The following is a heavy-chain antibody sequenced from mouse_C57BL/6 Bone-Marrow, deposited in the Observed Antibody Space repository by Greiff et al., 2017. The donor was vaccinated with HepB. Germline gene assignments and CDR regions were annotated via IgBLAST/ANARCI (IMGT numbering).Heavy chain of an antibody. CDR2: INPSSGYT. V-gene: IGHV1-4*01. Sequence: QVQLQQSGAELARPGASVKMSCKASGYTFTSYTMHWVKQRPGQGLEWIGYINPSSGYTKYNQQFKDKATLTADKSSSTAYMQLSSLTSEDSAVYYCARWGLRRGFADWGQGTLVTVSA. CDR3: ARWGLRRGFAD. J-gene: IGHJ3*01. D-gene: IGHD2-4*01. CDR1: GYTFTSYT.